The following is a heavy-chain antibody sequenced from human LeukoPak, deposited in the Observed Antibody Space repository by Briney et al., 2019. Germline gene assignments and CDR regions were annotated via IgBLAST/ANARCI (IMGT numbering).Heavy chain of an antibody. CDR3: ARARGYSYGYPSYYYMDV. CDR1: GFTFSSYS. J-gene: IGHJ6*03. V-gene: IGHV3-21*01. CDR2: ISSSSSYI. Sequence: GGSLRLSCAASGFTFSSYSMNWVRQAPGKGLEWVSSISSSSSYIYYADSVKGRFTISRDNAKNSLYLQMNSLRAEDTAVYYCARARGYSYGYPSYYYMDVWGKGTTVTVSS. D-gene: IGHD5-18*01.